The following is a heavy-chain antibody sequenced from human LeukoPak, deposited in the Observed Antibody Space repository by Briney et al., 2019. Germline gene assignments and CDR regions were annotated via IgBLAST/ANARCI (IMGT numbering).Heavy chain of an antibody. V-gene: IGHV4-61*02. Sequence: SQTLSLTCTVSGGSISSGSYYWSWIRQPAGKGLEWIGRIYTSGSTNYNPSLKSRVTISVDTSKNQFSLKLSSVTAADTAVYYCAREGSGHNYGVSAGWGQGTLVTVSS. D-gene: IGHD5-18*01. CDR1: GGSISSGSYY. J-gene: IGHJ4*02. CDR3: AREGSGHNYGVSAG. CDR2: IYTSGST.